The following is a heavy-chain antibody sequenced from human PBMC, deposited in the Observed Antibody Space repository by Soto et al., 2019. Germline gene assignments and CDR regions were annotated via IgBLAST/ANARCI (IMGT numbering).Heavy chain of an antibody. CDR2: ISSSSSTI. CDR1: GFTFSSYS. V-gene: IGHV3-48*01. J-gene: IGHJ5*02. Sequence: ESGGGLVQPGGSLRLSCAASGFTFSSYSMNWVRQAPGKGLEWVSYISSSSSTIYYADSVKGRFTISRDNAKNSLYLLMNSLRAEDTAVYYCARHPERIAEIGWFDPWGQGTLVTVSS. CDR3: ARHPERIAEIGWFDP. D-gene: IGHD6-13*01.